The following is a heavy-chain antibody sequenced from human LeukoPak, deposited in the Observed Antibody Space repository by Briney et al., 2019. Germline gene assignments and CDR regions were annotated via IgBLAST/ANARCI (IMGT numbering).Heavy chain of an antibody. J-gene: IGHJ5*02. CDR1: GGTFNSDA. CDR2: IIPIFGSA. Sequence: GASVKVSCKASGGTFNSDAISWVRQAHGQGLEWMGGIIPIFGSANYAQKFQGRVTITADESTSTAYMELSSLRSEDTAVYYCARREGTLVRGERSWFDPWGQGTLVTVSS. CDR3: ARREGTLVRGERSWFDP. V-gene: IGHV1-69*13. D-gene: IGHD3-10*01.